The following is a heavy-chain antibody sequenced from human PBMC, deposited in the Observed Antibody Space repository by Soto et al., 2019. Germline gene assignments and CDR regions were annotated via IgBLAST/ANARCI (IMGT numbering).Heavy chain of an antibody. D-gene: IGHD3-10*01. CDR3: ASGQPIRVAANWFDP. V-gene: IGHV3-23*05. Sequence: GGSLRLSCATSGFTFHDHAMSWVRQAPGKGLEWVSAIAFTGSATYYADSVKGRFTISRDNSKNTLYLQMNSLRAEDTAVYYCASGQPIRVAANWFDPWGQGTLVTVSS. CDR2: IAFTGSAT. CDR1: GFTFHDHA. J-gene: IGHJ5*02.